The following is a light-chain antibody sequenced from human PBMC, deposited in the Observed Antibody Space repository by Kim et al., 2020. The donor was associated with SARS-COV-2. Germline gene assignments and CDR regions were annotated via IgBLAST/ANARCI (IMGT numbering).Light chain of an antibody. CDR3: QQRRYWPVT. CDR1: QGVGSQ. Sequence: SSPGERATLSVRASQGVGSQLAWYRQKPGQAPRLVIYDASVRATGIAARFSGSGSGTDFTLTISSLEPEDFAVYFCQQRRYWPVTFGQGTKVDIK. J-gene: IGKJ1*01. V-gene: IGKV3-11*01. CDR2: DAS.